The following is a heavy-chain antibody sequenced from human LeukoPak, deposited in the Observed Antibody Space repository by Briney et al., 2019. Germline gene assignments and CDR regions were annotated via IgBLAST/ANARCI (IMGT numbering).Heavy chain of an antibody. Sequence: GEFLKISCKGSGYSFNSYWIGWVRQIPRKGKEWMGINYPGDSHTRFRTSFQGQFPILADKSISTAFMPSRDLEGLGTALYFCARMYSIWPESFWFDPWGQGTLVTVSS. D-gene: IGHD1-26*01. CDR1: GYSFNSYW. CDR3: ARMYSIWPESFWFDP. CDR2: NYPGDSHT. J-gene: IGHJ5*02. V-gene: IGHV5-51*01.